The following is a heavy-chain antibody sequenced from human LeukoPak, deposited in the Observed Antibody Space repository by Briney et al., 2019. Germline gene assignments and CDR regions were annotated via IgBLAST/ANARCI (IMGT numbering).Heavy chain of an antibody. D-gene: IGHD6-19*01. V-gene: IGHV3-23*01. CDR1: GFSFNSYA. Sequence: GASLRLSCAASGFSFNSYAMSWVRQAPGKGLAWVSTITHSGGGTIYADSVKGRFTISRDISENTLYLQMNSLKFEDTAVYYCAKAWAAVGIFDSWGLGTLVT. CDR3: AKAWAAVGIFDS. CDR2: ITHSGGGT. J-gene: IGHJ4*02.